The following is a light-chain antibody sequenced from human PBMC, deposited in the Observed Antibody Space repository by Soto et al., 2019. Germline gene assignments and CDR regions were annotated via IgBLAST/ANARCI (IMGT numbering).Light chain of an antibody. CDR3: QESYRFLWGT. Sequence: DIQMTQSPSSLSASVGDRVTITCRTSQSINTYLNWYQQKPGKAPKLLIYGASSLQSGVPLRFSGSGSGTDFTLTITTLQPEDFGTFYCQESYRFLWGTCGPGTKVEIK. V-gene: IGKV1-39*01. CDR2: GAS. J-gene: IGKJ1*01. CDR1: QSINTY.